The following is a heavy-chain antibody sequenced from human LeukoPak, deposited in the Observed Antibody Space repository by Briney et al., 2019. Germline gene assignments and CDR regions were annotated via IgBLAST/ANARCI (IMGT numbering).Heavy chain of an antibody. CDR1: GGSFSGYY. V-gene: IGHV4-34*01. D-gene: IGHD4-23*01. J-gene: IGHJ6*03. CDR3: ARREPHGDYGGKIRYYYYMDV. Sequence: SETLSLTCAVYGGSFSGYYWSWIRQPPGKGLEWIGEINHSGNTNSNPSLKSRVTMSVDTSKNQFSLKLSSLTAADTAMYYCARREPHGDYGGKIRYYYYMDVWGKGTTVTISS. CDR2: INHSGNT.